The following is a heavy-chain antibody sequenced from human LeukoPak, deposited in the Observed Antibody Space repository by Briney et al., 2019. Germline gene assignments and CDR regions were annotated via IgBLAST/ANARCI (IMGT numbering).Heavy chain of an antibody. CDR2: INHSGST. J-gene: IGHJ4*02. CDR3: ARASGSYTHRFDY. V-gene: IGHV4-34*01. Sequence: SETLSLTCAVYGGSLSGYYWSWIRQPPGKGLEWIGEINHSGSTNYNPSLKSRVTISVDTSKNQFSLKLSSVTAADTAVYYCARASGSYTHRFDYWGQGTLVTVSS. CDR1: GGSLSGYY. D-gene: IGHD3-10*01.